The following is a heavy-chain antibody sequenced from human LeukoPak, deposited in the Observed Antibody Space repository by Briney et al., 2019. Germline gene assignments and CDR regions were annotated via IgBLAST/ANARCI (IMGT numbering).Heavy chain of an antibody. CDR1: GYTFTGYY. CDR3: GREGGRRWEHNAFDI. Sequence: ASVNVSCKASGYTFTGYYMHWVRQAPGQGLEWMGWINPNIGGTNYAQKFQGRVTITSDTSISTAYMELSRLRSDDTAVYYCGREGGRRWEHNAFDIWGQGTMVTVSS. CDR2: INPNIGGT. V-gene: IGHV1-2*02. D-gene: IGHD1-26*01. J-gene: IGHJ3*02.